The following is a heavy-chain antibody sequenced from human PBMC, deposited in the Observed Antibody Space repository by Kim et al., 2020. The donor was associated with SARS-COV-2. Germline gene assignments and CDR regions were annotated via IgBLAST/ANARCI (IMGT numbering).Heavy chain of an antibody. V-gene: IGHV3-21*01. Sequence: GGSLRLSCAASGFTFSSYSMNWVRQAPGKGLEWVSSISSSSSYIYYADSVKGRFTISRDNAKNSLYLQMNSLRAEDTAVYYCARFMVRGAQNWFDPWGQGTLVTVSS. J-gene: IGHJ5*02. D-gene: IGHD3-10*01. CDR3: ARFMVRGAQNWFDP. CDR2: ISSSSSYI. CDR1: GFTFSSYS.